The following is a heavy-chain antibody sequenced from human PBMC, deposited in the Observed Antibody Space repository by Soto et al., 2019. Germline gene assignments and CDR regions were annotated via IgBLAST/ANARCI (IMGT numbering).Heavy chain of an antibody. D-gene: IGHD7-27*01. J-gene: IGHJ6*02. V-gene: IGHV1-3*01. CDR1: GYTFTSYA. CDR2: INADNGNT. Sequence: QVQLVQSGAEVKKPGASVKVSCKASGYTFTSYAIHWVRQAPGQRLEWMGWINADNGNTKYSQKFQGRVTITRDTSASPAHMEVSSLRSEDTAVYYCARDWGNYYYGMDVWGQGTTVTVSS. CDR3: ARDWGNYYYGMDV.